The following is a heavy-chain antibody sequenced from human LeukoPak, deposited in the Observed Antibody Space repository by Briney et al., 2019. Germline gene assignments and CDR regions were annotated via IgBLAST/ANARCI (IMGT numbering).Heavy chain of an antibody. Sequence: ASVKVSCKASGYTFPSYDINWVRQAPGQGLEWMGWMNPNSGNTGYVQKFQGRVTMTRNTSISTAYMELSSLRSEDPAVYYCARGRFRFFHNWFDPWGQGTLVTVSS. V-gene: IGHV1-8*01. CDR1: GYTFPSYD. CDR3: ARGRFRFFHNWFDP. CDR2: MNPNSGNT. J-gene: IGHJ5*02. D-gene: IGHD3-3*01.